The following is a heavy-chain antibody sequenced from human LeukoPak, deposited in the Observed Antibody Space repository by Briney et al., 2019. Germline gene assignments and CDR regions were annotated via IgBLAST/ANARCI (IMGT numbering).Heavy chain of an antibody. D-gene: IGHD2-2*01. CDR1: GGSISSGDYY. V-gene: IGHV4-30-4*08. CDR2: IYYSGST. Sequence: SETLSVTCTVSGGSISSGDYYWSWIRQPPGKGLEWIGYIYYSGSTYYNPSLKSRVTISVDTSKNQFSLKLSSVTAADTAVYYCARELSVVVPAATFDYFDYWGQGTLVTVSS. CDR3: ARELSVVVPAATFDYFDY. J-gene: IGHJ4*02.